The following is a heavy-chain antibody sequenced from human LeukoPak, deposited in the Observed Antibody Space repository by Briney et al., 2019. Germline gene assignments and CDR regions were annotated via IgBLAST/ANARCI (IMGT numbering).Heavy chain of an antibody. CDR3: ARDPFGGVVMDAFDI. CDR1: GGSINTYY. Sequence: SETLSLTCTVSGGSINTYYWSWIRQPPGKGLEWIGYIYYSGSTNYNPSLKSRVTISVDTSKNQFSLKLSSVTAADTAVYYCARDPFGGVVMDAFDIWGQGTMVTVSS. J-gene: IGHJ3*02. D-gene: IGHD3-3*01. CDR2: IYYSGST. V-gene: IGHV4-59*12.